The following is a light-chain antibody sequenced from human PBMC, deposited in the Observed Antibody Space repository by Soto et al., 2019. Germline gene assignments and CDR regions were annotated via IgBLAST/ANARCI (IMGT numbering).Light chain of an antibody. Sequence: IVMTQSPDSLSVSLCDRSTINCKSSQTVLYSSNNKNHLAWYQQRPGQPPKLLFSWASTRESGVPDRFSASGSGTDFTLSIGSLQAEDVAVYYCQQYYSTPRTFGQGTKVDIK. CDR2: WAS. V-gene: IGKV4-1*01. J-gene: IGKJ1*01. CDR3: QQYYSTPRT. CDR1: QTVLYSSNNKNH.